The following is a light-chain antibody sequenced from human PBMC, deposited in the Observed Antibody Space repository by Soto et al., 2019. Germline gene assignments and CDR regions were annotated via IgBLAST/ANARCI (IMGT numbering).Light chain of an antibody. J-gene: IGLJ2*01. CDR2: DVN. Sequence: QSALTQPASVSGSPGQSITISCTGTSSDVGGYNYVSWYQQHPGKAPKLMIYDVNNRPSGVSNRFSGSKSDNTASLTISGFQAEDEADYYCCSYTSSNTVLFGGGTKLTVL. V-gene: IGLV2-14*01. CDR3: CSYTSSNTVL. CDR1: SSDVGGYNY.